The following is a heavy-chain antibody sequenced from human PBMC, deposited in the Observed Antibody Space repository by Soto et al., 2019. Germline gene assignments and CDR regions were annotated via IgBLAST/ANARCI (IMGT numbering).Heavy chain of an antibody. CDR2: ISYDGSNK. CDR1: GFTFSSYG. V-gene: IGHV3-30*18. J-gene: IGHJ6*02. D-gene: IGHD5-18*01. Sequence: GGSLRLSCAASGFTFSSYGMHWVRQAPGKGLEWVAVISYDGSNKYYADSVKGRFTISRDNSKNTLYLQMNSLRAEDTAVYYCAKDLPGIQRNNTYYYYGMDVWGQGTTVTVSS. CDR3: AKDLPGIQRNNTYYYYGMDV.